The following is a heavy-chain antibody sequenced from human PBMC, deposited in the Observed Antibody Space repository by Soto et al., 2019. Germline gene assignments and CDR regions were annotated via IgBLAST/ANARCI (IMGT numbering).Heavy chain of an antibody. CDR3: ATDLGYDFWSGYSPYYGMDV. Sequence: GESLKISCAASGFTFSSYWMTWVRQAPGKGLEWVANIKQDGSEIYYVDSVKGRFTISRDNAKNSLYLQMNSLRAEDTAVYYCATDLGYDFWSGYSPYYGMDVWGQGTTVTVSS. CDR2: IKQDGSEI. CDR1: GFTFSSYW. J-gene: IGHJ6*02. D-gene: IGHD3-3*01. V-gene: IGHV3-7*01.